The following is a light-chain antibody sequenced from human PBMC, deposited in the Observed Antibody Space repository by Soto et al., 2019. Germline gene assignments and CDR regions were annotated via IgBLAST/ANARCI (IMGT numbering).Light chain of an antibody. CDR3: SSYTSSSPYV. CDR2: EVS. CDR1: ISDVGSYNR. J-gene: IGLJ1*01. Sequence: QSALTKPPSVSGSPGQSVTISCTGTISDVGSYNRVSWYQQSPGTAPKLVIYEVSNRPSGVPDRFSGSKSGNTASLTISGLQTEDEADYYCSSYTSSSPYVFGSGTKLTVL. V-gene: IGLV2-18*02.